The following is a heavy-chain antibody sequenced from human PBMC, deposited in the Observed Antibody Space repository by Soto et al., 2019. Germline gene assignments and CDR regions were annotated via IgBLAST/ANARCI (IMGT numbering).Heavy chain of an antibody. CDR3: ARYADYGGSRGGMDV. D-gene: IGHD4-17*01. CDR2: IYYSGST. J-gene: IGHJ6*02. Sequence: QVHLEESGPGLVKPSETLSLICSVSGGSLNHADYFWSWIRHHPENGLEWIGYIYYSGSTRYNPSFKTRATLSIDTSKNQFSLRLNSVTVADTAVYFCARYADYGGSRGGMDVWGRGTTVTVSS. CDR1: GGSLNHADYF. V-gene: IGHV4-31*03.